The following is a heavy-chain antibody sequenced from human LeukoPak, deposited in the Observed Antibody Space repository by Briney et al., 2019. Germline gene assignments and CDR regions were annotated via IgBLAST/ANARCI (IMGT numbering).Heavy chain of an antibody. V-gene: IGHV4-34*01. CDR3: ARGAITFGGVIVISRWFDP. J-gene: IGHJ5*02. CDR2: INHSGST. Sequence: KASETLSLTCAVYGGSFSGYYWSWIRQPPGKGLEWIGEINHSGSTNYNPSLKSRVTISVDTSKNQFSLKLSSVTAADTAVYYCARGAITFGGVIVISRWFDPWGQGTLVTVSS. CDR1: GGSFSGYY. D-gene: IGHD3-16*02.